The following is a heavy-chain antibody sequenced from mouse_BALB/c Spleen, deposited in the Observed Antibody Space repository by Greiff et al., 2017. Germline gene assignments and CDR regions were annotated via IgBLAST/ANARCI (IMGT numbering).Heavy chain of an antibody. CDR3: ARSDGNYVFYAMDY. D-gene: IGHD2-1*01. CDR1: GFTFSSFG. CDR2: ISSGSSTI. V-gene: IGHV5-17*02. Sequence: EVKLVESGGGLVQPGGSRKLSCAASGFTFSSFGMHWVRQAPEKGLEWVAYISSGSSTIYYADTVKGRFTISRDNTKNTLFLQMTSLRSEDTAMYYCARSDGNYVFYAMDYWGQGTSVTVSS. J-gene: IGHJ4*01.